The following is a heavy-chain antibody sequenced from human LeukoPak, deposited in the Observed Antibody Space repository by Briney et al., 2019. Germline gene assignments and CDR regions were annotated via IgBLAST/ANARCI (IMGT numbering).Heavy chain of an antibody. D-gene: IGHD2-15*01. Sequence: GGSLRLSCAASGFTFSSYSMNWVRQAPGKGLEWVSSISSSSSYIYYADSVKGRFTISRDNAKNSLYLQMNSLRAKDTAVYYCASPEDCSGGSCYHRDAFDIWGQGTMVTVSS. V-gene: IGHV3-21*01. J-gene: IGHJ3*02. CDR1: GFTFSSYS. CDR2: ISSSSSYI. CDR3: ASPEDCSGGSCYHRDAFDI.